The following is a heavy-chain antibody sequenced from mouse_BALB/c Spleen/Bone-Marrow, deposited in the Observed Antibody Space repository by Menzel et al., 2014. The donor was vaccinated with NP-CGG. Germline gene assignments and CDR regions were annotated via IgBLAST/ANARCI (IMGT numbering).Heavy chain of an antibody. CDR2: ILPGSGNS. CDR3: TRQGFAC. V-gene: IGHV1-9*01. CDR1: GYTFSSYR. Sequence: VQSQQSGSELLKPGASAKKTCKATGYTFSSYRIEWAKPRPGHGLEWIGEILPGSGNSHYNEKFKGKATFTADTSSNTAYMQLSSLASEDSAVYYCTRQGFACWGQGTLVTVSA. J-gene: IGHJ3*01.